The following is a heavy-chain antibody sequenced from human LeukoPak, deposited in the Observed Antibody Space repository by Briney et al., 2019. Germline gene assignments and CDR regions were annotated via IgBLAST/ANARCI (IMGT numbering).Heavy chain of an antibody. Sequence: GSSVKVSCKASGGTFSSHAISWVRQAPGQGLEWMGGIIPIFGTANYAQKFQGRVTITTDESTSTAYMELSSLRSEDTAVYYCASREDSSSSAFDYWGQGTLVTVSS. CDR2: IIPIFGTA. CDR1: GGTFSSHA. J-gene: IGHJ4*02. CDR3: ASREDSSSSAFDY. D-gene: IGHD6-6*01. V-gene: IGHV1-69*05.